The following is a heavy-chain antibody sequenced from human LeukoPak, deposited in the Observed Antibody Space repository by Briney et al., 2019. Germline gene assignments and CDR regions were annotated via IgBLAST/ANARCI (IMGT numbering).Heavy chain of an antibody. Sequence: ASVKVSCKAFGYTFTSNYMHWVRQAPGQGLEWLGLINTNTGNPTYAQGFTGRTVFSLDTSVNTAYLQISSLKAEDTAVYYCAREFMEVYNVRSGFYYYYMDVWGKGTTVTVSS. J-gene: IGHJ6*03. CDR2: INTNTGNP. CDR3: AREFMEVYNVRSGFYYYYMDV. CDR1: GYTFTSNY. V-gene: IGHV7-4-1*02. D-gene: IGHD3-3*01.